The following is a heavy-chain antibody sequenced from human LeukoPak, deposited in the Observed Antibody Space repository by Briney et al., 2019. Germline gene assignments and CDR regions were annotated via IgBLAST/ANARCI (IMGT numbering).Heavy chain of an antibody. V-gene: IGHV3-11*01. CDR1: GFTFSDYN. CDR2: ISRSGSTK. Sequence: TGGSLRLSCAASGFTFSDYNMRWIRQAPGKGLEWVSSISRSGSTKYYADSVKGRFTISRDNAKNSLYLQVNSLRAEDTALYYCARLVGWGPTVTAGYYMDVWGKGTTVTISS. J-gene: IGHJ6*03. D-gene: IGHD4-11*01. CDR3: ARLVGWGPTVTAGYYMDV.